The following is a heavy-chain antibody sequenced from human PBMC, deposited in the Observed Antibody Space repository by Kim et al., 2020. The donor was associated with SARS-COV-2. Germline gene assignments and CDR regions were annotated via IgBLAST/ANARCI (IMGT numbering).Heavy chain of an antibody. CDR2: IWYDGSNK. V-gene: IGHV3-33*01. D-gene: IGHD3-16*01. CDR1: GFTFSSYG. J-gene: IGHJ4*02. Sequence: GGSLRLSCAASGFTFSSYGMHWVRQAPGKGLEWVAVIWYDGSNKYYADSVKGRFTISRDNSKNTLYLQMNSLRAEDTAVYYCARDLMITFGGVMETGYWGQGTLVTVSS. CDR3: ARDLMITFGGVMETGY.